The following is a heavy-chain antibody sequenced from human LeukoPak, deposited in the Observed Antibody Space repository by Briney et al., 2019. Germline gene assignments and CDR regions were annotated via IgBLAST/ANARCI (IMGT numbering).Heavy chain of an antibody. J-gene: IGHJ5*02. CDR3: ASSYCSSTSCYTLWFDP. D-gene: IGHD2-2*02. CDR2: ITPILGIA. CDR1: GGTFSSYA. Sequence: SVKVSCKASGGTFSSYAISWVRQAPGQGLEWMGRITPILGIANYAQKFQGRVTITADKSTSTAYMELSSLRSEDTAVYYCASSYCSSTSCYTLWFDPWGQGTLVTVSS. V-gene: IGHV1-69*04.